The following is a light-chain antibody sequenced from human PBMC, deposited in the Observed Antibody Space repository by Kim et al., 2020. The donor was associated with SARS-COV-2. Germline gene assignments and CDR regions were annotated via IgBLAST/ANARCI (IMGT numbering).Light chain of an antibody. V-gene: IGLV3-1*01. J-gene: IGLJ1*01. CDR2: QDS. CDR1: KLGDKY. Sequence: SYELTQPPSVSVSPGQTASITCSGDKLGDKYACWYQQKPGQSPVLVIYQDSKRPSGIPKRFSGSNSGNTATLTISGTQAMDEADYYCQAWDSSTAYVFGT. CDR3: QAWDSSTAYV.